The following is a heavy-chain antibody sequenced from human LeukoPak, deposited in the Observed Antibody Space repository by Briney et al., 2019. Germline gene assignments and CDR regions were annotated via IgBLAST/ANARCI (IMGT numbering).Heavy chain of an antibody. CDR2: IYSGGST. CDR1: GFTVSSNY. V-gene: IGHV3-53*01. J-gene: IGHJ3*02. D-gene: IGHD3-22*01. Sequence: GGSLRLSCAASGFTVSSNYMSWVRQAPGKGLECVSVIYSGGSTYYADSVKGRFTISRDNSKNTLYLQMNSLRAEDTAVYYCARDNVYYYDSSGYAFDIWGQGTMVTVSS. CDR3: ARDNVYYYDSSGYAFDI.